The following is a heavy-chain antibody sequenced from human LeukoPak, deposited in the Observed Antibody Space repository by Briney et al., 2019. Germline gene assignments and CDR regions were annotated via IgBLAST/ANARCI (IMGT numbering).Heavy chain of an antibody. Sequence: ASVKVSCKASGYSFTAYCMHWVRQAPGQGLEWMGWMNPHSGGTNYAQKFQGRVTMTRDTSISTAYMELSGLTSDDTAMYYCAKYADFKPFDYWGQGTLVTVSS. CDR2: MNPHSGGT. V-gene: IGHV1-2*02. J-gene: IGHJ4*02. D-gene: IGHD2-8*01. CDR3: AKYADFKPFDY. CDR1: GYSFTAYC.